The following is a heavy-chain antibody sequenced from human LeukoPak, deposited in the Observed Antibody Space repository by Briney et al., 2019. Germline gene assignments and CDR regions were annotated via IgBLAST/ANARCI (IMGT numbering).Heavy chain of an antibody. CDR3: ARNKALEVATILVLSWFDP. Sequence: ASVKVSCKASGYTFTSYYIHLVRQAPGQGFEWMAIINPSDGSTTNSQKFQGRVTMTRDTSTSTVYMELSGLRSEDTALYYCARNKALEVATILVLSWFDPWGQGTLVTVSS. V-gene: IGHV1-46*01. J-gene: IGHJ5*02. CDR1: GYTFTSYY. CDR2: INPSDGST. D-gene: IGHD5-12*01.